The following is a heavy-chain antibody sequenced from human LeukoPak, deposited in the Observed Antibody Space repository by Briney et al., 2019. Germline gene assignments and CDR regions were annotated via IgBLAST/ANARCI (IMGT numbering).Heavy chain of an antibody. D-gene: IGHD1-1*01. Sequence: TTSETLSLTCRVSGGSLSGYYWSWIRQTPGKGLEWIGYIYSSGTTNYNRALQSRVTISLDTAKNQFSLSVTSVTAADTAMYFCARRISSWNVYIDKWGQGIQVTVSS. CDR2: IYSSGTT. CDR1: GGSLSGYY. CDR3: ARRISSWNVYIDK. J-gene: IGHJ4*02. V-gene: IGHV4-59*12.